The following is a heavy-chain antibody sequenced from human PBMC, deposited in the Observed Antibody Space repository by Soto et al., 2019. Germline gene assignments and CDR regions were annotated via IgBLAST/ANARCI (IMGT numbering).Heavy chain of an antibody. Sequence: SETLSLTCAVSGGSISSGGYSWSWIRQPPGKGLEWIGYIYHSGSTYYNPSLKSRVTISVDRSKNQFSLKLSSVTAADTAVYYCARVFKPRGNWNRRYYGMDVCGQGTTVTV. CDR2: IYHSGST. V-gene: IGHV4-30-2*01. J-gene: IGHJ6*02. CDR1: GGSISSGGYS. CDR3: ARVFKPRGNWNRRYYGMDV. D-gene: IGHD1-1*01.